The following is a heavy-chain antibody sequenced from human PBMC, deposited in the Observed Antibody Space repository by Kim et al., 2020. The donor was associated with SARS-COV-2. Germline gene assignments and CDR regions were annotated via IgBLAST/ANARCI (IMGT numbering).Heavy chain of an antibody. J-gene: IGHJ3*02. CDR1: GFTFSSYD. CDR3: ARGYSSSWYWAFDI. CDR2: IGTAGDT. V-gene: IGHV3-13*01. D-gene: IGHD6-13*01. Sequence: GGSLRLSCAASGFTFSSYDMHWVRQAKGTGLEWDSAIGTAGDTYYPGSVKGRFTIYRENAKNSLYLQMNSLRAGDTAVYYCARGYSSSWYWAFDIWGQGTMVTVSS.